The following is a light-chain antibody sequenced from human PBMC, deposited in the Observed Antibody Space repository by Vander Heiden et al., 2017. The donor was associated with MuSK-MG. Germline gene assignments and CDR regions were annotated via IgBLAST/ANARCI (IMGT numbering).Light chain of an antibody. Sequence: EIVLTQSPATLSLSPGERATLSCRASQSVRSYLAWYQQKPGQAPRLLIYDASNRATGIPARFSGSGSGTDFTLTISSLEPEDFAVYYCQQRQNWPITFGQGTRLEIK. V-gene: IGKV3-11*01. CDR3: QQRQNWPIT. CDR2: DAS. CDR1: QSVRSY. J-gene: IGKJ5*01.